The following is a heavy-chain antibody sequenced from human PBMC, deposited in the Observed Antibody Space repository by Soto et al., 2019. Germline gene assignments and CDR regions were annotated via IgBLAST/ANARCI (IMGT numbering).Heavy chain of an antibody. Sequence: QVQLVESGGGVVQPGRSLRLSCAASGFTFSSYGMHWVRQAPGKGLEWVAVIWYDGSNKYYADSVKGRFTISRDNSKNTRYLQMNSLRAEDTAVYYCARASRYCSSTSCYVSGNNWFDPWGQGTLVTVSS. CDR1: GFTFSSYG. CDR2: IWYDGSNK. CDR3: ARASRYCSSTSCYVSGNNWFDP. J-gene: IGHJ5*02. V-gene: IGHV3-33*01. D-gene: IGHD2-2*01.